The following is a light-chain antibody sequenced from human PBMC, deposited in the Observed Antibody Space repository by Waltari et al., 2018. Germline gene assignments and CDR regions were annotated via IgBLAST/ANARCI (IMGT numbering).Light chain of an antibody. CDR1: QSISFW. J-gene: IGKJ1*01. V-gene: IGKV1-5*01. Sequence: DIQMAQSPSTLSASVGDRVTITCRASQSISFWLAWYQQKPGKAPKHLITAASRLESGVPSRFSGRGSGTEFALTISSLQPDDFATYYCLQYNTYWTFGQGTKVEIK. CDR2: AAS. CDR3: LQYNTYWT.